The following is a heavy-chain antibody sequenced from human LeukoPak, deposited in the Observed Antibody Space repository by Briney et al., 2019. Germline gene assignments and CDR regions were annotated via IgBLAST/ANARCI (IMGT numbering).Heavy chain of an antibody. Sequence: GGSLRLSCTASGFTFSNYAMTWVRQAPGKGLEWVSSISGTGGRTYSADSAKGRFTISRDNSMNTLYLQMNSLRAEDTAVYYCARGLGDIVVVPAAIKMYYYYGMDVWGQGTTVTVSS. CDR1: GFTFSNYA. CDR3: ARGLGDIVVVPAAIKMYYYYGMDV. J-gene: IGHJ6*02. D-gene: IGHD2-2*02. CDR2: ISGTGGRT. V-gene: IGHV3-23*01.